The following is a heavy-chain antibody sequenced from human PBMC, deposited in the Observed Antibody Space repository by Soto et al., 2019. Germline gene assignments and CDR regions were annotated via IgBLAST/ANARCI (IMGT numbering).Heavy chain of an antibody. D-gene: IGHD1-7*01. Sequence: EVQLLESGGGLVQPGGSLRLSCAASGFTFSSYAMNWVRQAPGKGLEWVSAISGSGGSTYYADSVKGRFTISRDSYKNTLYRQMNRLSAEDTAGYYCAIRNSWSPALVLDIWGQGTMVTVSS. J-gene: IGHJ3*02. CDR3: AIRNSWSPALVLDI. V-gene: IGHV3-23*01. CDR2: ISGSGGST. CDR1: GFTFSSYA.